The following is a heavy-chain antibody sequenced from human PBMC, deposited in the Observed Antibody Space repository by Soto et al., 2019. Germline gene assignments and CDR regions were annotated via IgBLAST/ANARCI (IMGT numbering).Heavy chain of an antibody. CDR2: ISGSGGST. J-gene: IGHJ6*02. CDR1: GFTFSSYA. CDR3: AKSTAMVPYGMDV. D-gene: IGHD5-18*01. Sequence: EVQLLESGGGLVQPGGSLRLSCAASGFTFSSYAMSWVRQAPGKGLEWVSAISGSGGSTYYEDSVKGRFTISRDNSNNTLYLQMNSLRAEDTAVYYGAKSTAMVPYGMDVWGQGTTVTVSS. V-gene: IGHV3-23*01.